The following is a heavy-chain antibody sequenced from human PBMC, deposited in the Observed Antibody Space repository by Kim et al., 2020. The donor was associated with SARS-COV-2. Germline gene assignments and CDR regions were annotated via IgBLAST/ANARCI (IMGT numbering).Heavy chain of an antibody. CDR2: IYSGGSST. Sequence: GGSLRLSCAASGFTFSSYAMSWVRQAPGKGLEWVAVIYSGGSSTYYADSVKGRFTISRDNSKNTLYLQMNRLSAEDTAVYYCAKDAGLGIAVAGYDYWGQGTLVTVSS. CDR1: GFTFSSYA. J-gene: IGHJ4*02. D-gene: IGHD6-19*01. V-gene: IGHV3-23*03. CDR3: AKDAGLGIAVAGYDY.